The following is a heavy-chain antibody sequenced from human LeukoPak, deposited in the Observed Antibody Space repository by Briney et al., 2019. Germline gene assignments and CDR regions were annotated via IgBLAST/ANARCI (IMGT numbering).Heavy chain of an antibody. J-gene: IGHJ5*02. D-gene: IGHD3-16*01. CDR1: EFTFSNYW. CDR3: ARDRSSMSTVITTGKAGFDP. V-gene: IGHV3-7*01. CDR2: IKHDGAEK. Sequence: GGSLRLSCAASEFTFSNYWMNWVRQAPGKGLEWVANIKHDGAEKYYVDSVRGRFTISRDNAKNSLYLQMNSLRAEDTAVYYCARDRSSMSTVITTGKAGFDPWGRGTLVTVSS.